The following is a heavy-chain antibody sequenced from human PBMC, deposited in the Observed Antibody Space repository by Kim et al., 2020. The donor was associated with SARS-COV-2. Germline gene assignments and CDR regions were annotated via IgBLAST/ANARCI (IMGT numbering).Heavy chain of an antibody. D-gene: IGHD3-22*01. Sequence: SETLSLTCAVSGVSISSNTYHWGWIRQPPGEGLEWVGSLYYSGNTYYNPSLKSRVTISVDTSENQFSLKLSSVTAADTAVYYCVTGDYYDGTVYFDYWGHGTLVTVSS. CDR2: LYYSGNT. CDR3: VTGDYYDGTVYFDY. CDR1: GVSISSNTYH. J-gene: IGHJ4*01. V-gene: IGHV4-39*01.